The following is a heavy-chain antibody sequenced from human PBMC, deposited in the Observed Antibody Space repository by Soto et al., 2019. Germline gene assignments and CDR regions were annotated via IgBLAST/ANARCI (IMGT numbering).Heavy chain of an antibody. D-gene: IGHD3-10*01. J-gene: IGHJ5*02. Sequence: QVQLQQWDAGLLKPSETLSLTCAVYGGSFSGYYWSWIRQPPGKGLEWTGEINHSGSTNYNPSLKSRVTIAVETPKNQFSLKLSSVTAADTAVYYCARTGNWFDPWGQGTLVTVSS. CDR1: GGSFSGYY. V-gene: IGHV4-34*01. CDR3: ARTGNWFDP. CDR2: INHSGST.